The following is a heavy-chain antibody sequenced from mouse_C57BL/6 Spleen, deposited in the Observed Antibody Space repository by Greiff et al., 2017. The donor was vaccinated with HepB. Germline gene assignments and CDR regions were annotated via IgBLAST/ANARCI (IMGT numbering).Heavy chain of an antibody. CDR2: IDPETGGT. Sequence: QVQLQQSGAELVRPGASVTLSCKASGYTFTDYEMHWVKQTPVHGLEWIGAIDPETGGTAYNQKFKGKAILTADKSSSTAYMELRSLTSEDSAVYDCTRYDGYYYYAMDYWGQGTSVTVSS. D-gene: IGHD2-3*01. V-gene: IGHV1-15*01. CDR3: TRYDGYYYYAMDY. J-gene: IGHJ4*01. CDR1: GYTFTDYE.